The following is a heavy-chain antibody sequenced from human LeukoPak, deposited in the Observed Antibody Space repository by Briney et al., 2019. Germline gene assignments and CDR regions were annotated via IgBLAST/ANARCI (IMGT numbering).Heavy chain of an antibody. CDR1: GGSISRYY. CDR3: ARMGRDSSGYYGIDY. J-gene: IGHJ4*02. CDR2: IYYTGST. D-gene: IGHD3-22*01. Sequence: SETLSLTCTVSGGSISRYYWSWIRQPPGKGLEWIGYIYYTGSTNHNPSLKSRVTISVDTSKNQFSLKLSSVTAADTAVYYCARMGRDSSGYYGIDYWGQGTLVTVSS. V-gene: IGHV4-59*01.